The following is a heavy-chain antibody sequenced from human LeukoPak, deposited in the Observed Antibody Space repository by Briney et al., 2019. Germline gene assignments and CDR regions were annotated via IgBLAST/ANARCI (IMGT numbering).Heavy chain of an antibody. CDR1: GFTFDDYA. CDR3: AKKDYGDNAFDY. V-gene: IGHV3-9*01. D-gene: IGHD4-17*01. Sequence: PGRSLRLSCAASGFTFDDYAMHWVRQAPGKGLEWVSGISWNSGSIGYADSVKGRFTISRDNAKNSLYLQMNSLRAEDTALYYCAKKDYGDNAFDYWGRGTLVTVSS. J-gene: IGHJ4*02. CDR2: ISWNSGSI.